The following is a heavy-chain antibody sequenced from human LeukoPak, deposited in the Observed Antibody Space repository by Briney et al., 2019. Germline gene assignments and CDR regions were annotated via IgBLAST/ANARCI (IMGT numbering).Heavy chain of an antibody. D-gene: IGHD1-26*01. Sequence: ASVRVSCKASGFTFSSSVIHWVRQARGQRLEWIGWLAVASGNTNYVQELRGRVTITRDMSTSTAYTELTSLTSEDTAVYYCAAELHEGAVYFPHWGQGSLVTVSS. CDR1: GFTFSSSV. J-gene: IGHJ1*01. V-gene: IGHV1-58*02. CDR2: LAVASGNT. CDR3: AAELHEGAVYFPH.